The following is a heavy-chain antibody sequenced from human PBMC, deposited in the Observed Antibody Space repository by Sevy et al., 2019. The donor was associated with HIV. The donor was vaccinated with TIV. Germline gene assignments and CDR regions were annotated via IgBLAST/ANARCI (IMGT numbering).Heavy chain of an antibody. V-gene: IGHV3-7*01. Sequence: GGSLRLSCAASGFTFSPYWMTWVRQAPGKGLEWVANIRPDGSDKYYVDSVKGRFTISRDNAKNSLYLQMNSLRADDTAMYYCARGVGFDYWGQGTLVTVSS. CDR3: ARGVGFDY. D-gene: IGHD1-26*01. CDR1: GFTFSPYW. CDR2: IRPDGSDK. J-gene: IGHJ4*02.